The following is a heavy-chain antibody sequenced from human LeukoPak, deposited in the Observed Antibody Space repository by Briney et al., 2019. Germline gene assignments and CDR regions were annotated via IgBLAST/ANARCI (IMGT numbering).Heavy chain of an antibody. CDR2: INPGGTET. CDR3: GRFGYVAGVDL. Sequence: PGGSLRLSCAASGFSLSTYWVTWVRQAPGTGLEWVANINPGGTETYYVEPVKGRLTISRDNAENLVYLQMNSLRAEDSAVYHCGRFGYVAGVDLWGQGTLVTVSS. CDR1: GFSLSTYW. D-gene: IGHD6-19*01. V-gene: IGHV3-7*01. J-gene: IGHJ4*02.